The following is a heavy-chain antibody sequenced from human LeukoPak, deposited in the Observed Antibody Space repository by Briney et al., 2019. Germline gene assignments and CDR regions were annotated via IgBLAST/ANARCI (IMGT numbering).Heavy chain of an antibody. D-gene: IGHD5-24*01. CDR2: ISGSGGST. CDR1: GFTFSSYA. Sequence: GGSLRLSCAASGFTFSSYAMSWVRQAPGKGLEWVSAISGSGGSTYYADSVKGRFTISRDNSKNTLYLQMNSLRAEDTAVYYCARDASRDGYNWEFDYWGQGTLVTVSS. CDR3: ARDASRDGYNWEFDY. J-gene: IGHJ4*02. V-gene: IGHV3-23*01.